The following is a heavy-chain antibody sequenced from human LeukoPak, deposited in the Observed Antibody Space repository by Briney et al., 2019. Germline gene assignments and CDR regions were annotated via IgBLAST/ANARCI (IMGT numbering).Heavy chain of an antibody. CDR3: ARAGRGSYRYYFDY. J-gene: IGHJ4*02. CDR1: GFTFSSYS. D-gene: IGHD1-26*01. CDR2: ISSSSSYI. Sequence: PGGSLRLSCAASGFTFSSYSMNWVRQAPGKGLEWVSSISSSSSYIYYADSVKGRFTISRDNAKNSLYLQMNSLRAEDTAVYYCARAGRGSYRYYFDYWGQGTLVTVSS. V-gene: IGHV3-21*01.